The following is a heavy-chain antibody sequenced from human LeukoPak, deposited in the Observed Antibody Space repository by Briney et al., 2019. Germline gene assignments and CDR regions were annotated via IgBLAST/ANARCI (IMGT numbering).Heavy chain of an antibody. CDR2: INSDGSST. Sequence: PGGSLRLSCAASGFTFSSYWMHWVRQAPGKGLVWVSRINSDGSSTSYADSVKGRFTISRDNAKNTLYLQMNSLRAEDTAVYYCARLAGGRGYGDYSHFDYWGQGTLVTVSS. CDR3: ARLAGGRGYGDYSHFDY. D-gene: IGHD4-17*01. V-gene: IGHV3-74*01. J-gene: IGHJ4*02. CDR1: GFTFSSYW.